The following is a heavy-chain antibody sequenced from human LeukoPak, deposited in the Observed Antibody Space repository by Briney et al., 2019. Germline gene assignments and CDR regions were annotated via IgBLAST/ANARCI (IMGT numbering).Heavy chain of an antibody. CDR2: ISTTGGNT. CDR3: AKGGGEDFDH. J-gene: IGHJ4*02. V-gene: IGHV3-23*01. Sequence: GGSLRLSCAAFGFTFSGYAMSWVRQAPGKGLEWVSNISTTGGNTYYAESVKGRFTISRDNSKNTVFLQMSSLRAEDTALYYCAKGGGEDFDHWGQGALVTVSS. D-gene: IGHD3-10*01. CDR1: GFTFSGYA.